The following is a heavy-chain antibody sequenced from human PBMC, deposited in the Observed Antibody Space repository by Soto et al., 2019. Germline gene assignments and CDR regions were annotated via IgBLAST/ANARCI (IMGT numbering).Heavy chain of an antibody. V-gene: IGHV1-69*05. CDR2: IIPIFGTA. CDR3: ALGDYGLWGGGY. CDR1: GGTFSSYA. Sequence: QVQLVQSGAEVKKPGSSVKVSCKASGGTFSSYAISWVRQAPGQGLEWMGGIIPIFGTANYAQKFQGRVTSTTDESTTTAYMELSSLRSEDPAVYSCALGDYGLWGGGYWGQGTLVTFSS. J-gene: IGHJ4*02. D-gene: IGHD4-17*01.